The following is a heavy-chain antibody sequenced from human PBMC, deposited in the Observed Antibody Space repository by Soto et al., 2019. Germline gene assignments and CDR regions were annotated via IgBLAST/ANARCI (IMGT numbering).Heavy chain of an antibody. J-gene: IGHJ5*02. V-gene: IGHV4-39*01. CDR2: IYYSGST. CDR3: ARPPPYYYDSSGSTKDWFDP. D-gene: IGHD3-22*01. Sequence: QLQLQESGPGLVKPSETLSLTCTVSGGSISSSSYYWGWIRQPPGKGLEWIGSIYYSGSTYYNPSLKSRVPISVDTSKNQFSLKLSSVTAADTAVYYCARPPPYYYDSSGSTKDWFDPWGQGTLVTVSS. CDR1: GGSISSSSYY.